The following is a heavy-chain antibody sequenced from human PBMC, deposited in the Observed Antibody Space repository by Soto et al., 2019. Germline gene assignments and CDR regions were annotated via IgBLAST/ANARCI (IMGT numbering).Heavy chain of an antibody. Sequence: GSGPTLVNPTQTLTLTCTFSGFSLSTSGVGVGWIRQPPKKALEWLALIYWNDDKRYSPSLKSRLTLTKDISKNQVVLTMTNMDPVDTATYYCAHRPAHDILVYWGQGTLVTVSS. CDR3: AHRPAHDILVY. V-gene: IGHV2-5*01. CDR2: IYWNDDK. D-gene: IGHD3-9*01. CDR1: GFSLSTSGVG. J-gene: IGHJ4*02.